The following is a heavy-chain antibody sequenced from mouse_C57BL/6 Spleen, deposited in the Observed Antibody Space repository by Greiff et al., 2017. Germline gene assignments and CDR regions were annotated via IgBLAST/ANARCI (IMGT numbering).Heavy chain of an antibody. D-gene: IGHD1-1*01. CDR3: AKNGYYGSSEDWYFDV. Sequence: QVQLQQSGPGLVQPSQSLSITCTVSGFSLTSYGVHWVRQSPGKGLEWLGVIWRGGSTDYNAAFMSRLSITKDNSKSQVFFKMNSLQADDTAIYYCAKNGYYGSSEDWYFDVWGTGTTVTVSS. CDR1: GFSLTSYG. V-gene: IGHV2-5*01. CDR2: IWRGGST. J-gene: IGHJ1*03.